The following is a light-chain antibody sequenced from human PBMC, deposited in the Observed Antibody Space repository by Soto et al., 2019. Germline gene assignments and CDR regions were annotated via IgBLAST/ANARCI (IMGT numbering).Light chain of an antibody. CDR2: DDS. V-gene: IGKV3-11*01. J-gene: IGKJ5*01. CDR3: HQGSDWPLIS. Sequence: PRESATLSRRTKNIVTDYVAWYQQKPGQSPRLLIYDDSKRATGVPARFSGGGSGADFTLTISSLEPEDFAVYYCHQGSDWPLISFGPGTRLEI. CDR1: NIVTDY.